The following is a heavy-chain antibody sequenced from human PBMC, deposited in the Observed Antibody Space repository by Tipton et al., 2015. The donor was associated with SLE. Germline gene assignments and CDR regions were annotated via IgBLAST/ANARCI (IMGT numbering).Heavy chain of an antibody. CDR1: GGSISSYY. CDR3: ASRAGTGGY. CDR2: INHSGST. J-gene: IGHJ4*02. V-gene: IGHV4-34*01. Sequence: TLSLTCTVSGGSISSYYWSWIRQPPGKGLEWIGEINHSGSTNYNPSLKSRVTISVDTSKNQFSLKLSSVTAADTAVYYCASRAGTGGYWGQGTLVTVSS. D-gene: IGHD1-1*01.